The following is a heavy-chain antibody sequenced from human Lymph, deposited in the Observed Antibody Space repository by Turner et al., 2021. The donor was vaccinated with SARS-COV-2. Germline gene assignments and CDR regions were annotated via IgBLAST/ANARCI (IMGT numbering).Heavy chain of an antibody. J-gene: IGHJ4*02. CDR1: GGSIRSNNW. CDR2: IYHSGNT. D-gene: IGHD2-15*01. Sequence: QVQLQESGPGLVKPSGNLSLTCAVSGGSIRSNNWWSWVRQPPGKGLEWIGEIYHSGNTNYNPSLKSRVTISVDKSKNQFSLKLSSVTAADTAVYYCATKYCSGGSCSYFDYWGQGTLVTVSS. CDR3: ATKYCSGGSCSYFDY. V-gene: IGHV4-4*02.